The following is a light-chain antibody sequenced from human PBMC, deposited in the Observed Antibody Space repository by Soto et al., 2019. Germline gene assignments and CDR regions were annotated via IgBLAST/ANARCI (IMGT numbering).Light chain of an antibody. CDR1: SSDVGGYNY. J-gene: IGLJ1*01. CDR3: NSYAGSNTLV. Sequence: QSVLTQPPSASGSPGQSVTISCTGTSSDVGGYNYVSWYQQHPGKAPKLVIFEVNKRPSGVPDRFSGSKSGNTASLTVSGLQTEDEADYYCNSYAGSNTLVFGTGTKGTVL. CDR2: EVN. V-gene: IGLV2-8*01.